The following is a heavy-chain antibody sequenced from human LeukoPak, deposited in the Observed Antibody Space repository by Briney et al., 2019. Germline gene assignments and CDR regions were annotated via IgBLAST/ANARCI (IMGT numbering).Heavy chain of an antibody. V-gene: IGHV3-23*01. Sequence: PGGSLRLSCVASGFTFSSYAMSWVRQAPGKGLEWVSAISGSGGSTYYADSVKGRFTISRDNAKNTLYLQMNNVRDEDTAMYYCTKDFVEIRGQGTLVIVSS. CDR3: TKDFVEI. CDR2: ISGSGGST. CDR1: GFTFSSYA. D-gene: IGHD2-21*01. J-gene: IGHJ4*02.